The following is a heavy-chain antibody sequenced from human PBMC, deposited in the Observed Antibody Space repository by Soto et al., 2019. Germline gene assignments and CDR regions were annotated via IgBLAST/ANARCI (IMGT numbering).Heavy chain of an antibody. Sequence: SVKVSCKASGGTFSSYAISWVRQAPGQGLEWMGGIIPIFGTANYAQKFQGRVTITADESTSTAYMELSSLRPGDTAVYYCARGGCSGGSCYPWDYYGMDVWGQGTTVTVSS. CDR2: IIPIFGTA. D-gene: IGHD2-15*01. CDR3: ARGGCSGGSCYPWDYYGMDV. V-gene: IGHV1-69*13. CDR1: GGTFSSYA. J-gene: IGHJ6*02.